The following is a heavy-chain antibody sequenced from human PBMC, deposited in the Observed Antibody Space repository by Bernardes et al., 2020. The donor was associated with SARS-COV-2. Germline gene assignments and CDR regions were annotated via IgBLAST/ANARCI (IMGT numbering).Heavy chain of an antibody. Sequence: GSLRLSCAASGFTFSSYAMSWVRQAPGKGLEWVSTISGSGGSTYYADSVKGRFTISRDNSKNTLYLQMNSLRAEDTVVYYCAKDPFYDFWSGYYLDYWGQGTLVTVSS. D-gene: IGHD3-3*01. V-gene: IGHV3-23*01. CDR3: AKDPFYDFWSGYYLDY. CDR1: GFTFSSYA. CDR2: ISGSGGST. J-gene: IGHJ4*02.